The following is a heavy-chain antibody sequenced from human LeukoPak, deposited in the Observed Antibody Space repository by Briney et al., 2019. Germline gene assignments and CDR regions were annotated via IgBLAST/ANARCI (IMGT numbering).Heavy chain of an antibody. V-gene: IGHV3-7*01. Sequence: GGSPRLSCAASGFTFSSYWMSWLRQAPGKGLEWVANIKQDGSEKYYVDSVKGRFTISRDNAKNSLYLQMNSLRAEDTAVYYCARDRRDDFWSGYSPLYYYYMDVWGKGTTVTVSS. CDR1: GFTFSSYW. J-gene: IGHJ6*03. D-gene: IGHD3-3*01. CDR3: ARDRRDDFWSGYSPLYYYYMDV. CDR2: IKQDGSEK.